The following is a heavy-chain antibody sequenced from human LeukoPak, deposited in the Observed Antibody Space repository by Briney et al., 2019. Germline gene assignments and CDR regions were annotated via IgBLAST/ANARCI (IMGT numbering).Heavy chain of an antibody. CDR3: AKDHHRYCSGGSCSNFDY. CDR1: GFTFSSYG. V-gene: IGHV3-30*02. Sequence: PGGSLRLSCAASGFTFSSYGMHWVRQAPGKGLEWVAFIRYDGSNKYYADSVKVRFTISRDNSKNTLYLQMNSLRAEDTAVYYCAKDHHRYCSGGSCSNFDYWGQGTLVTVSS. D-gene: IGHD2-15*01. J-gene: IGHJ4*02. CDR2: IRYDGSNK.